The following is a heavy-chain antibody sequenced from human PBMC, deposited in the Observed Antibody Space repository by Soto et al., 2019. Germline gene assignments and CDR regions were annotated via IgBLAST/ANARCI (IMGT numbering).Heavy chain of an antibody. CDR3: ARTVVAATRLFFFYDTATSGIYTLSLLASLPIWC. V-gene: IGHV3-20*01. D-gene: IGHD2-15*01. J-gene: IGHJ6*01. CDR1: GFTFDDYG. Sequence: AGGSLRLSCAASGFTFDDYGMSWVRQAPGKELEWVSGINWNGGSTGYADSVKGRFTISRDNAKNSLYLQMNSLRAEDTALYHCARTVVAATRLFFFYDTATSGIYTLSLLASLPIWCWG. CDR2: INWNGGST.